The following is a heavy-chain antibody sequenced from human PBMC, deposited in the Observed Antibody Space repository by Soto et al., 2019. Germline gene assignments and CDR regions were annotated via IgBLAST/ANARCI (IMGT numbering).Heavy chain of an antibody. D-gene: IGHD2-2*01. V-gene: IGHV1-2*04. CDR3: AREGGYCSSTSCLNAFDI. CDR2: INPNSGGT. J-gene: IGHJ3*02. CDR1: GYTFTGYY. Sequence: WASVKVSCKASGYTFTGYYMHWVRQAPGQGLEWMGWINPNSGGTNYAQKFQGWVTMTRDTSISTAYMELSRLRSDDTAVYYCAREGGYCSSTSCLNAFDIWGQGTMVTGSS.